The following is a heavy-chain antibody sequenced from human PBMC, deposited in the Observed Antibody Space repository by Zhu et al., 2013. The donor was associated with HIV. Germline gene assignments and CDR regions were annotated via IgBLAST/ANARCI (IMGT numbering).Heavy chain of an antibody. Sequence: QLVQSGPEVKKPGTSVKVSCKASGFTFTSSAVQWVRQARGQRLEWIGWIVVGSGNTNYAQKFQERVTITRDMSTSTAYMELSSLRSEDTAVYYCAASVFLDIVVVPAANSYYYGMDVWGQGTTVTVSS. D-gene: IGHD2-2*03. CDR3: AASVFLDIVVVPAANSYYYGMDV. V-gene: IGHV1-58*01. CDR2: IVVGSGNT. J-gene: IGHJ6*02. CDR1: GFTFTSSA.